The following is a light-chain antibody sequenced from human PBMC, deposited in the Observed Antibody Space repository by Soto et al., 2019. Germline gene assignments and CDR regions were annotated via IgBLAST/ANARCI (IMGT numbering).Light chain of an antibody. J-gene: IGLJ2*01. V-gene: IGLV1-51*01. CDR1: SANIGSNY. CDR3: GAWDGSLSVVL. Sequence: QSVLTQPPSVSAAPGQRVTIYCSGSSANIGSNYVSWYQHLPGTAPKLVIYDSDRRPSEIPDRFSGSKSGTSATLDITGLQTGDEADYYCGAWDGSLSVVLFGAGTQLTVL. CDR2: DSD.